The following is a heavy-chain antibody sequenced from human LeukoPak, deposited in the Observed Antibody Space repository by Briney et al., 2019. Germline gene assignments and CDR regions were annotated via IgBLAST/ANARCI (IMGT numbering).Heavy chain of an antibody. V-gene: IGHV3-9*01. CDR3: AKDKMELDYGMDV. J-gene: IGHJ6*02. CDR2: ISWNSGSI. D-gene: IGHD1-26*01. Sequence: PGGSLRLSCAASGFTFDDYAMHWVRQAPGKGLEWVSGISWNSGSIGYADSVKGRFTFSRDNAKNSLYLQMNSLRAEDTALYYCAKDKMELDYGMDVRGQGTTVTVSS. CDR1: GFTFDDYA.